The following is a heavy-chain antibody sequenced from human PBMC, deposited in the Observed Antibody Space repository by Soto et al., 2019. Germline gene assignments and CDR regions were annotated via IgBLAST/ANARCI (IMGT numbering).Heavy chain of an antibody. CDR3: GRHADYVSMDV. CDR2: IKQDGSDK. V-gene: IGHV3-7*01. CDR1: GFTLSSFW. Sequence: GGSLRLSCAASGFTLSSFWMSWVRQAPGKGLEWVANIKQDGSDKYYVDSVKGQFTISRDNAKNSVYLQMNSLRAEDTAVYYCGRHADYVSMDVWGKGTMVTVSS. D-gene: IGHD3-16*01. J-gene: IGHJ6*03.